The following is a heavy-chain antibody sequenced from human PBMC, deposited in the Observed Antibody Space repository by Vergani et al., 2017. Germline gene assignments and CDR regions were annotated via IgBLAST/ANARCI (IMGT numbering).Heavy chain of an antibody. Sequence: EVQLVESGGGLVQPGGSLRLSCAASGFTVSSNYMSWVRQAPGKGLEWVSVIYSGGSTYYADSVKGRFTISRDNSKNTLYLQMNSLRAEDTAVYYCARDMTYYDCWRGDFRRGTWANDYWGQGTLVTVSS. CDR2: IYSGGST. CDR3: ARDMTYYDCWRGDFRRGTWANDY. D-gene: IGHD3-3*01. V-gene: IGHV3-66*02. J-gene: IGHJ4*02. CDR1: GFTVSSNY.